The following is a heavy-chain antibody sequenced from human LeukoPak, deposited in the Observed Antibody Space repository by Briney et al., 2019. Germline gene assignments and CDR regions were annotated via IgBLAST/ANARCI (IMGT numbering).Heavy chain of an antibody. CDR3: ARGARNDFWSGYGHWFDP. Sequence: KPSETLSLTCAVSGYSISSGYYWGWIRPPPGKGLEWIGSIYHSGSTYYNPSLKSRVTISVDTSKNQFSLKLSSVTAADTAVYYCARGARNDFWSGYGHWFDPWGQGTLVTVSS. CDR1: GYSISSGYY. D-gene: IGHD3-3*01. J-gene: IGHJ5*02. CDR2: IYHSGST. V-gene: IGHV4-38-2*01.